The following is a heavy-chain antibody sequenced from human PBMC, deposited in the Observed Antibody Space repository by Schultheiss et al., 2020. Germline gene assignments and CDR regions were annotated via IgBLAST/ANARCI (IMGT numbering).Heavy chain of an antibody. CDR3: AKVDGDDILSWPSLLSPNEFRTYYFDY. J-gene: IGHJ4*02. V-gene: IGHV3-23*01. CDR1: GFTFSSYA. Sequence: GGSLRLSCAASGFTFSSYAMSWVRQAPGKGLEWVSAISGSGGSTYYADSVKGRFTISRDNSKDTLYLQMNSLRAEDTAVYYCAKVDGDDILSWPSLLSPNEFRTYYFDYWGKGTLVTGYS. CDR2: ISGSGGST. D-gene: IGHD3-9*01.